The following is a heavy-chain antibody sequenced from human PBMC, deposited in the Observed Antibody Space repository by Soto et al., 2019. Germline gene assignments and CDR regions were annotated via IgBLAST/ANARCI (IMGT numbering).Heavy chain of an antibody. V-gene: IGHV3-23*01. CDR1: GFTFTTYA. CDR2: IGGSGDST. CDR3: AKVLDASMVVNGYLY. J-gene: IGHJ4*02. D-gene: IGHD5-18*01. Sequence: GGSLRLSCAASGFTFTTYAMSWVRQAPGKGREWVSAIGGSGDSTYYADSVKGRLTISRDNSKNTLYLQVNSLRAEDTAVYYCAKVLDASMVVNGYLYWGQGTLVTVSS.